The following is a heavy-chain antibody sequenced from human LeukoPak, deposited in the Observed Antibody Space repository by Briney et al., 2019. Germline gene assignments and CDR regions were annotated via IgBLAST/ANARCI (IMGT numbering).Heavy chain of an antibody. CDR1: GFTFDDYA. Sequence: GGSLRLSCAVSGFTFDDYAMHWVRQAPGKGLEWVSGISWNSGSIGYADSVKGRFIISRDNAKNSLYLQMNSLRAEDMALYYCARGGVLLWFGTPDYFDYWGQGTLVTVSS. CDR2: ISWNSGSI. V-gene: IGHV3-9*03. D-gene: IGHD3-10*01. J-gene: IGHJ4*02. CDR3: ARGGVLLWFGTPDYFDY.